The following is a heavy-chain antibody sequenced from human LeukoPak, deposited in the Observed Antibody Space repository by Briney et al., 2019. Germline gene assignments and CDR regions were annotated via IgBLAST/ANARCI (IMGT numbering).Heavy chain of an antibody. D-gene: IGHD3-10*01. CDR2: ISSSSSSI. J-gene: IGHJ4*02. CDR3: APTGVYGSGSYEY. V-gene: IGHV3-48*02. CDR1: GFTFSRYS. Sequence: GGSLRLSCAASGFTFSRYSMNWVRQAPGKGLEWVSYISSSSSSIYYADSVKGRFTISRDNAKNSLYLHMNSLRDEDTAVYYCAPTGVYGSGSYEYWGQGTLVTVSS.